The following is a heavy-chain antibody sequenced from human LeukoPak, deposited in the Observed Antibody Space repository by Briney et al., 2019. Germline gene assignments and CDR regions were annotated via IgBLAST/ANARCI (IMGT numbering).Heavy chain of an antibody. CDR2: IKQDVSEK. CDR1: EFTFSSYW. CDR3: ARGPVFRSYGFHYYYYGMDV. D-gene: IGHD5-18*01. V-gene: IGHV3-7*01. Sequence: GGSLRLSCAASEFTFSSYWMSWVRQAPGKGLEWVANIKQDVSEKYYVDSVKGQFTISRDNAENSLYLQMNSLRGEDTAVYYCARGPVFRSYGFHYYYYGMDVWGQGTTVTVSS. J-gene: IGHJ6*02.